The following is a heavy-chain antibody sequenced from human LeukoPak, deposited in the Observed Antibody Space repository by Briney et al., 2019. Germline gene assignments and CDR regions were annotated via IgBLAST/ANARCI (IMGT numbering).Heavy chain of an antibody. J-gene: IGHJ2*01. D-gene: IGHD4-17*01. CDR1: GFTFDDYA. Sequence: PGGSLRLSCAASGFTFDDYAMHWVRQAPGKGLEWVSGISWNSGSIGYADSVKGRFTISRDNAKNSLYLQMNSLRAEDTALYYFAKGRYGDHGLLYWYFDLWGRGTLVTVSS. V-gene: IGHV3-9*01. CDR2: ISWNSGSI. CDR3: AKGRYGDHGLLYWYFDL.